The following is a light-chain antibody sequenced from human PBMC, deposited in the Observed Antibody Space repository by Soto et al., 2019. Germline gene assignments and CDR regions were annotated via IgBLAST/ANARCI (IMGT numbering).Light chain of an antibody. V-gene: IGKV1-5*03. J-gene: IGKJ1*01. CDR3: QHDRT. Sequence: DIQMTQSPSTLSASVGDRVTITCRASQSISSWLAWYQQKPGKAPKLLIYKASSLESGVPSRFSGSGFGTEFTLTISSLQPDDFATYYCQHDRTFGQGTKVDIK. CDR1: QSISSW. CDR2: KAS.